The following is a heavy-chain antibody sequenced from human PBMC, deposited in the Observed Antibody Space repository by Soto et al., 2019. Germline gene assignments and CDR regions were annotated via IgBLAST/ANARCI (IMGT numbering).Heavy chain of an antibody. CDR1: GFTFSDHF. D-gene: IGHD6-19*01. V-gene: IGHV3-72*01. CDR2: SKNKANSYTS. Sequence: EVQLVESGGGLVQPGGSLRLSCAASGFTFSDHFMDWVRQAPGKGLEWVGRSKNKANSYTSEYAASVRGRFTISRDDSKNSLYLQMSSLKTEDTAVYYCARKPIELAGTGGVDVWGQGTTVTVSS. CDR3: ARKPIELAGTGGVDV. J-gene: IGHJ6*02.